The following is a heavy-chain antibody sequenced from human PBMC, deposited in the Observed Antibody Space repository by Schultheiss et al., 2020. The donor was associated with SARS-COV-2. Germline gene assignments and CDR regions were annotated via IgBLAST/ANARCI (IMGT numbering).Heavy chain of an antibody. D-gene: IGHD3-16*02. J-gene: IGHJ4*02. CDR3: AKVPITFGGVIDHFDY. CDR1: GFTFSSYA. V-gene: IGHV3-23*01. Sequence: GESLKISCAASGFTFSSYAMSWVRQAPGKGLEWVSAISGSGGSTYYADSVKGRFTISRDNSKNTLYLQMNSLRAEDTAVYYCAKVPITFGGVIDHFDYWGQGTLVTVSS. CDR2: ISGSGGST.